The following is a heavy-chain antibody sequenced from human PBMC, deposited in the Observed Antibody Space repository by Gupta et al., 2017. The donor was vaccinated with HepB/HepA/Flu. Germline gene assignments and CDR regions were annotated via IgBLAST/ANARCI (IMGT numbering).Heavy chain of an antibody. D-gene: IGHD2-2*01. CDR2: IYYSGST. CDR1: GGSISSSSYY. CDR3: ARHKTIVVVPAADRNNWFDP. Sequence: QLQLQESGPGLVKPSETLSLTCTVSGGSISSSSYYWGWIRQPPGKGLEWIGSIYYSGSTYYNPSLKSRVTIAVDTSKNQFSLKLSSVTAADTAVYYCARHKTIVVVPAADRNNWFDPGGQGTLVTVSS. V-gene: IGHV4-39*01. J-gene: IGHJ5*02.